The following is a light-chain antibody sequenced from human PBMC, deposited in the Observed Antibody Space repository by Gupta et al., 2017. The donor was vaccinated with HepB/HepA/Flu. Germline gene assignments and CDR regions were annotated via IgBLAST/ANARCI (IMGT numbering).Light chain of an antibody. Sequence: QSALTQPASVSGSPGQSSTNSCTGTSSAVGGYNYVPWYQHYPGNAHNLMIYHVSYRPSGVSNRFSASKSGNTASLTISGRQEEDDADYYCTSYTSSSILVFGGGTKLTVL. CDR2: HVS. J-gene: IGLJ2*01. V-gene: IGLV2-14*03. CDR3: TSYTSSSILV. CDR1: SSAVGGYNY.